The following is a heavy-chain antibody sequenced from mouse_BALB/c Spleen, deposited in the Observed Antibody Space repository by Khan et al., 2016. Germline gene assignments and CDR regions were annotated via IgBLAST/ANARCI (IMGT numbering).Heavy chain of an antibody. CDR1: GFNITDTY. CDR3: TSEGYYPY. V-gene: IGHV14-3*02. CDR2: IDPANVNT. Sequence: VQLQQSGAELVKPGASVKLSCTASGFNITDTYMHWVKQRPEQGLEWIGRIDPANVNTKYDPKFQGKATITADTSSNTAYLQLSSLTSEATAGYCCTSEGYYPYWGQGTTLTVSS. J-gene: IGHJ2*01. D-gene: IGHD1-1*01.